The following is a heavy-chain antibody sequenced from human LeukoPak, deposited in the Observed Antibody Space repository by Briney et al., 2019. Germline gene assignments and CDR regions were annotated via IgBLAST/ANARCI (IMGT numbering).Heavy chain of an antibody. D-gene: IGHD5-12*01. J-gene: IGHJ4*02. CDR3: ARDRSSGYEFDY. V-gene: IGHV1-46*03. CDR1: GYTFTSYY. CDR2: INPSGGST. Sequence: ASVKVSCKASGYTFTSYYMHWVRQAPGQGLEWMGIINPSGGSTSYAQKFQGRVTMTRDTSTSTVYMELSSLGSEDTAVYYCARDRSSGYEFDYWGQGTLVTVSS.